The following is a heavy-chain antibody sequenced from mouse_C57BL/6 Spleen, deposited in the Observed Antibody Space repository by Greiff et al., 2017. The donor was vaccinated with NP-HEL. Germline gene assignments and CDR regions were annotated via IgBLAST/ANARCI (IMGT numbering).Heavy chain of an antibody. Sequence: VQLQQSGAELVKPGASVKISCKASGYAFSSYWMNWVKQRPGKGLEWIGQIYPGDGDTNYNGKFKGKAQLTADKSSSTAYMQLSSLTSEDSAVYFCARRGGLFDWYCDVWGTGTTVTVSS. V-gene: IGHV1-80*01. CDR2: IYPGDGDT. CDR1: GYAFSSYW. J-gene: IGHJ1*03. CDR3: ARRGGLFDWYCDV.